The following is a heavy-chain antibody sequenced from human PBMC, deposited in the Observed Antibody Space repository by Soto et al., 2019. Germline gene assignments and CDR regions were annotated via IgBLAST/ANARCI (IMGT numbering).Heavy chain of an antibody. CDR2: IYPGDSDT. CDR3: ARVYRRYYDFWSGYYTPFDY. J-gene: IGHJ4*02. D-gene: IGHD3-3*01. CDR1: GYSFTSYW. V-gene: IGHV5-51*01. Sequence: EVQLVQSGAEVKKPGESLKISCKGSGYSFTSYWIGWVRQMPGKGLEWMGIIYPGDSDTRYSPSFQGQVTISADKSISTAYLQWSSLKASDTAMYYCARVYRRYYDFWSGYYTPFDYWGQGTLVTVSS.